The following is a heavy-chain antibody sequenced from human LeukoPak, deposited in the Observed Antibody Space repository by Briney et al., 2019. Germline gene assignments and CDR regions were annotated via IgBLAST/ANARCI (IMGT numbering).Heavy chain of an antibody. CDR2: ISSSGSTI. V-gene: IGHV3-48*03. CDR1: GFTFSSYE. CDR3: ARGYGDYDGDAFDI. J-gene: IGHJ3*02. Sequence: GGSLRLSCAASGFTFSSYEMNWVRQAPGKGLEWVSYISSSGSTIYYADSVKGRFTISRDNAKNSLYLQMNSLRAEDTAAYYCARGYGDYDGDAFDIWGQGTMVTVSS. D-gene: IGHD4-17*01.